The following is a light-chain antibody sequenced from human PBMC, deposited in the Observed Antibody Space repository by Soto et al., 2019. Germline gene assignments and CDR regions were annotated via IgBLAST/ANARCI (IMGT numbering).Light chain of an antibody. J-gene: IGKJ1*01. Sequence: EIVLTQSPGTLSLSPAERATLSCRASQSVSSSYLAWYQQKPGQAPRLLIYGASSRATGIPDRFRGSGSGTDFTLTISRLETEDFAVYYCQQYGSSPTFGQGTKVEIK. CDR2: GAS. CDR1: QSVSSSY. CDR3: QQYGSSPT. V-gene: IGKV3-20*01.